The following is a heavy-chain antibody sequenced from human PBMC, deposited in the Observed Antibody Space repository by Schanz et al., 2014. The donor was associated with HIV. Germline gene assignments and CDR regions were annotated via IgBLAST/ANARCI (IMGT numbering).Heavy chain of an antibody. J-gene: IGHJ4*02. CDR3: AKDPGILPRTYFDS. V-gene: IGHV3-23*01. CDR2: ISGNGDSA. CDR1: GFTFNNYA. D-gene: IGHD2-2*02. Sequence: EVQLLESGGGFVQPGGSLRLSCAASGFTFNNYAMTWVRQAPGKGLEWVSSISGNGDSAYYADSVRGRFTISRDNSLHMLYLEMKSLRAEDTAVYYCAKDPGILPRTYFDSWGQGTPVTVSS.